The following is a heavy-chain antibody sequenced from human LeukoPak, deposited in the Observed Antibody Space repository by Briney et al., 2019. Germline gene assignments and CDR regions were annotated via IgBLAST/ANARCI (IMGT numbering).Heavy chain of an antibody. V-gene: IGHV4-34*01. D-gene: IGHD2-15*01. CDR2: INHSGST. J-gene: IGHJ5*02. Sequence: PSETLSLTCAVYGGSFSGYYWSWIRQPPGKGLEWIGEINHSGSTNYNPSLKSRVTISVDTSKNQFSLKLSSVTAADTAVYYCARGLNLLPIFHNWFDPWGQGTLVTVSS. CDR1: GGSFSGYY. CDR3: ARGLNLLPIFHNWFDP.